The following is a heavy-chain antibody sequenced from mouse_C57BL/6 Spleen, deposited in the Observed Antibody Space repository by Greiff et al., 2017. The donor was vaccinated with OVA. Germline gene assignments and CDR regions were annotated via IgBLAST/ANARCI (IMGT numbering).Heavy chain of an antibody. Sequence: EVQLQESGAELVRPGASVKLSCTASGFNIKDDYMHWVKQRPEQGLEWIGWIDPENGDTEYASKFQGKATITADTSSNTAYLQLSSLTSEDTAVYYCTTNYDAYFAMGYWGPGPSVTVSS. CDR3: TTNYDAYFAMGY. V-gene: IGHV14-4*01. CDR1: GFNIKDDY. J-gene: IGHJ4*01. CDR2: IDPENGDT. D-gene: IGHD2-3*01.